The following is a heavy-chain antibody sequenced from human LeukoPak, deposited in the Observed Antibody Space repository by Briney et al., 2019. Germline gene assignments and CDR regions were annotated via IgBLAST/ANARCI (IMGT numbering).Heavy chain of an antibody. J-gene: IGHJ4*01. CDR1: GFSFMNAW. CDR2: IKSNADGGTP. CDR3: TTFYHEYSPY. D-gene: IGHD2/OR15-2a*01. Sequence: GGSLRLSCAASGFSFMNAWMIWVRQAPGKGLEWVGRIKSNADGGTPDYAAPARGRFTISRDDSKNTLYLQMNSLKTEVTAVYYCTTFYHEYSPYWGRGTLVTVSS. V-gene: IGHV3-15*01.